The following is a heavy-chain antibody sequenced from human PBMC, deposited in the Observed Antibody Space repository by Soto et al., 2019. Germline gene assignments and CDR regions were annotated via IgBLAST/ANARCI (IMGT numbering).Heavy chain of an antibody. CDR1: GGSLRREY. CDR2: IYYRGST. Sequence: SGTLSLTCTVSGGSLRREYWSWIRLPSGKGLEWIGYIYYRGSTGYNPALKSRVTISVDTSKSHFSLKLSAVTAADTAVYYCARRGWLLRRDVHYIWGKGTMVTVSS. CDR3: ARRGWLLRRDVHYI. D-gene: IGHD3-22*01. J-gene: IGHJ3*02. V-gene: IGHV4-59*08.